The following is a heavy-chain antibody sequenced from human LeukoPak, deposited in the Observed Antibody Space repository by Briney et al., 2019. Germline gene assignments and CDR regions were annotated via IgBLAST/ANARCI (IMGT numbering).Heavy chain of an antibody. J-gene: IGHJ5*02. V-gene: IGHV3-33*06. CDR2: IWYDGSNK. D-gene: IGHD6-13*01. Sequence: GGSLRLSCAASGFTFSSYGMHWVRQAPGKGLEWVAVIWYDGSNKYYADSVKGRFTISRDNSKNTLYLQMNSLRAEDTAMYYCAKDIIAADPYNWFDPWGQGTLVTVSS. CDR1: GFTFSSYG. CDR3: AKDIIAADPYNWFDP.